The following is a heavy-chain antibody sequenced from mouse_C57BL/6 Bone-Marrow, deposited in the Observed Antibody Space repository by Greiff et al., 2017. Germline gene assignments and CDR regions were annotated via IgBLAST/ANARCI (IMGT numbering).Heavy chain of an antibody. CDR2: INPSSGYT. CDR1: GYTFTSYW. CDR3: ASPDYYGISYWYFDV. V-gene: IGHV1-7*01. Sequence: QVQLQQSGAELAKPGASVKLSCKASGYTFTSYWMHWVKQRPGQGLEWIGYINPSSGYTKYNQKFKDKATLTADKSSSTAYMRLSSLTYEDSAVYYCASPDYYGISYWYFDVGHRDHGHRLL. J-gene: IGHJ1*03. D-gene: IGHD1-1*01.